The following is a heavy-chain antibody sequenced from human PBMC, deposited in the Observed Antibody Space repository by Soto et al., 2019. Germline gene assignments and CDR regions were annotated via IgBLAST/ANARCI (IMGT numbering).Heavy chain of an antibody. CDR2: IYYSGST. CDR1: GGSISSGLYY. Sequence: QVQLQESGPGLVKPSQTLSLTCSVSGGSISSGLYYWSWIRQHPGKGLEWVGYIYYSGSTYYNPSLKSRVTISVDTSKNLFSLKLSSVTAADTAVYYCARVRRTTSTPKNFDYWGQGTLVTVSS. CDR3: ARVRRTTSTPKNFDY. J-gene: IGHJ4*02. V-gene: IGHV4-31*03. D-gene: IGHD1-7*01.